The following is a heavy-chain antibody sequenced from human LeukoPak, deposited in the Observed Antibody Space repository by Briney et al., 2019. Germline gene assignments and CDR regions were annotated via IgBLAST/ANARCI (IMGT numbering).Heavy chain of an antibody. CDR3: ARDRGTYCSSTSCYPKNWFDP. V-gene: IGHV1-2*02. D-gene: IGHD2-2*01. J-gene: IGHJ5*02. Sequence: GASVKVSCKASGYTFTGYYMHWVRQAPGQGLEWMGWINPNSGGTNYAQKFQGRVTMTRDTSISTAYMELSRLRSDDTAVYYCARDRGTYCSSTSCYPKNWFDPWGQGTLVTVSS. CDR2: INPNSGGT. CDR1: GYTFTGYY.